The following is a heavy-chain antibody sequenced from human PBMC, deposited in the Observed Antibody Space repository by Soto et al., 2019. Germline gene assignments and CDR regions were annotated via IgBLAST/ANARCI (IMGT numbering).Heavy chain of an antibody. CDR1: GFTFSSYA. J-gene: IGHJ5*02. D-gene: IGHD3-3*01. CDR2: ISYDGSNK. V-gene: IGHV3-30-3*01. Sequence: PGGSLRLSCAASGFTFSSYAMHWVRQAPGKGLEWVAVISYDGSNKYYADSVKGRFTISRDNAKNSLYLQMNSLRAEDTAVYYCARGPGPWSGYEDPWGQGTLVTVSS. CDR3: ARGPGPWSGYEDP.